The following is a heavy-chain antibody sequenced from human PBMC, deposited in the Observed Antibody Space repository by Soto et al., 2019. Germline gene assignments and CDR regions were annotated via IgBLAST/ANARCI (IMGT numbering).Heavy chain of an antibody. D-gene: IGHD3-22*01. CDR2: ISGSGGST. Sequence: EVQLLESGGGLVQPGGSLRLSCAGSGFTFSSYAMSWVRQAPGQGLEWVSAISGSGGSTYYADSVKGRFTISRDNSKNTLYLQMNSLRAEDTAVYYCAKDLRYYDSSGGGQGTLVTVSS. V-gene: IGHV3-23*01. CDR3: AKDLRYYDSSG. J-gene: IGHJ4*02. CDR1: GFTFSSYA.